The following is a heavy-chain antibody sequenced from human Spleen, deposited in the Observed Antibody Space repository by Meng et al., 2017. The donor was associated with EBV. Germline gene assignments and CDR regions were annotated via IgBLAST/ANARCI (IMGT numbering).Heavy chain of an antibody. CDR2: VHYTGST. Sequence: LPLLGSGPGQVTPSEPLSLTCPVSGASISSFYYWGWIRQPPGRGLEWIGSVHYTGSTYYSPSLKSRVTVSVDTSKNQFSLRLTSVTAADTAVYYCAQRERWGLDPWGQGTLVTVSS. CDR3: AQRERWGLDP. D-gene: IGHD3-16*01. J-gene: IGHJ5*02. CDR1: GASISSFYY. V-gene: IGHV4-39*07.